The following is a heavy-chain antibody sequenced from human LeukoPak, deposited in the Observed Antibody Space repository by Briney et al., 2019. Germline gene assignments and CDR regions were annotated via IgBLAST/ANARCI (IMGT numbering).Heavy chain of an antibody. CDR2: INHSGST. V-gene: IGHV4-34*01. D-gene: IGHD3-10*01. Sequence: SETLSLTCTVSGGSISGYYWSWIRQPPGKGLEWIGEINHSGSTNYNPSLKSRVTISVDTSKNQFSLKLSSVTAADTAVYYCARKRNYGSGSLFWFDPWGQGTLVTVSS. CDR3: ARKRNYGSGSLFWFDP. J-gene: IGHJ5*02. CDR1: GGSISGYY.